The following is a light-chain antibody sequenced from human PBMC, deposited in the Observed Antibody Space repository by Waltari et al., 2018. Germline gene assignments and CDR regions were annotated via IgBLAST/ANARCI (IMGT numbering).Light chain of an antibody. CDR1: QSVLYSSNNKNC. Sequence: DIVMTQSPDSLAVSLGERATINCKSSQSVLYSSNNKNCLAWYQQKPGQPPKLLIYWASTRESGVPDRFSGSGSGTDFTLTISSLQAEDVAVYYCQQYYSTPRGFGQGTKLEIK. CDR2: WAS. CDR3: QQYYSTPRG. J-gene: IGKJ2*03. V-gene: IGKV4-1*01.